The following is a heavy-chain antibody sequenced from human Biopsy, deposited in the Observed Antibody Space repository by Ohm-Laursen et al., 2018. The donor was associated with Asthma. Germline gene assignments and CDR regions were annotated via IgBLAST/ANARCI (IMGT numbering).Heavy chain of an antibody. CDR3: GRDMGGFGSGWFPVEF. CDR1: GLTFSNYA. D-gene: IGHD6-19*01. V-gene: IGHV3-20*01. Sequence: SLRLSCTASGLTFSNYAMSWVRQAPGKGLDWVSGINWNGGSTGYADSVKGRFTISRDNAKNSLYLQMNSLRAEDTALYHCGRDMGGFGSGWFPVEFWGQGTLVTVSS. J-gene: IGHJ4*02. CDR2: INWNGGST.